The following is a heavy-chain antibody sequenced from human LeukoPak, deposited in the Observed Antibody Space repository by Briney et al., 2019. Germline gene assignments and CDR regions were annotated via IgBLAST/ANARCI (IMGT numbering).Heavy chain of an antibody. CDR3: VMGAITMVRLPAHY. Sequence: GGSLRLSCAASGFTFSSYAMSWVRQAPGKGLEWVSAISGSGGSTYYADSVKGRFTISRDNSKNTLYLQMNSLRAEDTAVYYCVMGAITMVRLPAHYWGQGTLVTVSS. CDR2: ISGSGGST. CDR1: GFTFSSYA. J-gene: IGHJ4*02. D-gene: IGHD3-10*01. V-gene: IGHV3-23*01.